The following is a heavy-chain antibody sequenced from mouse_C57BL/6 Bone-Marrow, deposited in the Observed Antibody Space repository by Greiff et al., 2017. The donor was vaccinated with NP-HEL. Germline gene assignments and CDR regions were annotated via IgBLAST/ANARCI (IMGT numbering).Heavy chain of an antibody. CDR3: ARQGGDY. CDR2: ISSGGSYT. J-gene: IGHJ2*01. Sequence: EVKLVESGGDLVKPGGSLKLSCAASGFTFSSYGMSWVRQTPDKRLEWVATISSGGSYTYYPDSVKGRFTISRDNAKNTLYLQMSSLKSEDTAMYYCARQGGDYWGQGTTLTVSS. CDR1: GFTFSSYG. V-gene: IGHV5-6*02.